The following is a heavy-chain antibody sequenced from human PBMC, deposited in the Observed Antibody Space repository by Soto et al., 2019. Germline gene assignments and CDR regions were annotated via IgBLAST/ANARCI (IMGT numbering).Heavy chain of an antibody. J-gene: IGHJ6*02. Sequence: VGSLRLSCTASGLTFSNYAMSWVRQAPGKGLEFVSFISGGGGSSFSADSVKGRFTVSRDNLKNTLSLQMNSLRVEDTAVYYCVKLLRSWYGHNALDVWGQGTTVTVSS. CDR3: VKLLRSWYGHNALDV. D-gene: IGHD3-9*01. CDR1: GLTFSNYA. CDR2: ISGGGGSS. V-gene: IGHV3-23*01.